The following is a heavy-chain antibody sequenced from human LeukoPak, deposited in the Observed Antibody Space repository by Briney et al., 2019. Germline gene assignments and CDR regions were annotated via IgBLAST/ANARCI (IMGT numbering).Heavy chain of an antibody. D-gene: IGHD3-10*01. CDR3: ARDRSYYYGSESYAVDP. CDR2: IIPIFGTA. CDR1: GGTFSSYA. Sequence: SVKVSCKASGGTFSSYAISWVRQAPGQGLEWMGRIIPIFGTANYAQKFQGRVTITTDESTSTAYMELSSLRSEDTAVYYCARDRSYYYGSESYAVDPWGQGTLVTVSS. J-gene: IGHJ5*02. V-gene: IGHV1-69*05.